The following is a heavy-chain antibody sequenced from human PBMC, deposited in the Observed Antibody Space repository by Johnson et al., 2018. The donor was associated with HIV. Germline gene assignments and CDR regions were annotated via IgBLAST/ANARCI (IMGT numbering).Heavy chain of an antibody. CDR3: ARGGYCRGGSCYPYDAFDI. Sequence: QMLLVESGGGVVQPGGSLRLSCAASGFTFSSYGMHWVRQAPGKGLEWVAFIRYDGSNKYYADSVKGRFTISRDNAKNTLYLQMNSLRAEDTAVYYCARGGYCRGGSCYPYDAFDIWGQGTMVNVSS. V-gene: IGHV3-30*02. J-gene: IGHJ3*02. CDR2: IRYDGSNK. D-gene: IGHD2-15*01. CDR1: GFTFSSYG.